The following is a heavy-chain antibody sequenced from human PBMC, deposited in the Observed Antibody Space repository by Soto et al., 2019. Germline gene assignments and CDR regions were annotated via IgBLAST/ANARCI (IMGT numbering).Heavy chain of an antibody. J-gene: IGHJ4*02. Sequence: SETLSLTCTVSGGSISSGGYYWNWIRQHPGKGLEWIGYIYYSGSTNYNPSLKSRINISVDTSKNQFSLKLSSVTAADTAVYYCTTQDTALIRAFDYWGQGTLVTVSS. V-gene: IGHV4-31*03. CDR2: IYYSGST. CDR3: TTQDTALIRAFDY. CDR1: GGSISSGGYY. D-gene: IGHD5-18*01.